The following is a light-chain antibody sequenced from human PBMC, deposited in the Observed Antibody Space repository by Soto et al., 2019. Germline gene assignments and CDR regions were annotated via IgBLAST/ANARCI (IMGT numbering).Light chain of an antibody. Sequence: EIVMTQSPATLSVSPGEGATLSCRASQSVSSNLAWYQQKPGQAPRLLVSGASTRATGIPARFSGSGSGKEFTLTISSLQSEDFAVYYCQQYHNWPLYTFGQGTKLEIK. CDR2: GAS. V-gene: IGKV3D-15*01. CDR1: QSVSSN. J-gene: IGKJ2*01. CDR3: QQYHNWPLYT.